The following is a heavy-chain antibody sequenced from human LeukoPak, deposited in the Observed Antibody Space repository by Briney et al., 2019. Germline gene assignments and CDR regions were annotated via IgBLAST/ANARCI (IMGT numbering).Heavy chain of an antibody. J-gene: IGHJ4*02. D-gene: IGHD6-13*01. Sequence: SETLSLTCSVSGDSISNGAYYWGWIRQPPGKGLGWIANIYYGGSTYYNPSLRSRVTISRDTAKNQFSLRLTSVTAADTAVYYCARVASSYLRGYYFDYWGQGTLVTVSS. CDR3: ARVASSYLRGYYFDY. CDR1: GDSISNGAYY. V-gene: IGHV4-39*07. CDR2: IYYGGST.